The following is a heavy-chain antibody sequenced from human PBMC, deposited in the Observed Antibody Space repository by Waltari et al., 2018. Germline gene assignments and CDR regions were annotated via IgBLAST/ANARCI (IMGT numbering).Heavy chain of an antibody. CDR3: AREVPRNGYIGLIYYYMDV. D-gene: IGHD5-12*01. Sequence: QLQLQESGPGLVKPSETLSLTCTVSGGSLSSSSYFWAWIRQPPGKGLEWIGSIYYSGSTYCNVSLKSRVTISVDRSTNQVSLKLTSVTAADTAVYFCAREVPRNGYIGLIYYYMDVWGKGTTVTVSS. CDR1: GGSLSSSSYF. CDR2: IYYSGST. J-gene: IGHJ6*03. V-gene: IGHV4-39*01.